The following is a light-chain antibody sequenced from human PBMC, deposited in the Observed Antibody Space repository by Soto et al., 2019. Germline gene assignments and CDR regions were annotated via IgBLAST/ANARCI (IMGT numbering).Light chain of an antibody. V-gene: IGKV3-20*01. Sequence: EVVLTQSPGTLSLSPGERATLSCRASQNVLNNYLSWYQQKPGQAPRLLIYGASSRATGIPDRFSGSGSGTDFTLIISRLEPEDFAGYYCQQYGGSPLYTFGRGNKLEIQ. J-gene: IGKJ2*01. CDR3: QQYGGSPLYT. CDR1: QNVLNNY. CDR2: GAS.